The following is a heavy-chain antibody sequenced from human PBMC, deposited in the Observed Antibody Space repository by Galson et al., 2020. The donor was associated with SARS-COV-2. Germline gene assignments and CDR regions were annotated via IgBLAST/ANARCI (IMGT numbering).Heavy chain of an antibody. D-gene: IGHD1-26*01. Sequence: GGSLRLSCAASGFTFNNYGMNWVRQAPGKGLKWVSSITSSSSHTFYADSVKGRFPISRDNAKSSLYLQSNSLRAEDTAVYYCVGGYYFGDYWGQGTLVTVSS. V-gene: IGHV3-21*01. CDR1: GFTFNNYG. CDR2: ITSSSSHT. CDR3: VGGYYFGDY. J-gene: IGHJ4*01.